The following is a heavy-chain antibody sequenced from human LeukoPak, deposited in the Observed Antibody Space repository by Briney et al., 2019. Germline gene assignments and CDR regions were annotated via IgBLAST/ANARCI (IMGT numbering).Heavy chain of an antibody. CDR3: ARHCCSGPAKRVFDI. CDR1: GGSIISSDHH. Sequence: SETLSLTCTVSGGSIISSDHHWGWVRQPPGKGLEWIGTISYSGNTDYNPSLRSRVTISVDTSNNQFSLRLGSVTAADTAVYHCARHCCSGPAKRVFDIWGQGAMVTVSS. J-gene: IGHJ3*02. V-gene: IGHV4-39*01. CDR2: ISYSGNT. D-gene: IGHD2-15*01.